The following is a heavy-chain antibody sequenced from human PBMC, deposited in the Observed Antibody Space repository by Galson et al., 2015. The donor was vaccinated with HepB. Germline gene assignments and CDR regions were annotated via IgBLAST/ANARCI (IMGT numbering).Heavy chain of an antibody. CDR2: FDPEDGET. J-gene: IGHJ5*02. Sequence: SVKVSCKVSGYTLTELSMHWVRQAPGKGLEWMGGFDPEDGETIYAQKFQGRVTMTEDASTDTAYMELSSLRSEDTAVYYCHSITYSSGWLGCFDPSGQGTLVTVSS. V-gene: IGHV1-24*01. CDR3: HSITYSSGWLGCFDP. CDR1: GYTLTELS. D-gene: IGHD6-19*01.